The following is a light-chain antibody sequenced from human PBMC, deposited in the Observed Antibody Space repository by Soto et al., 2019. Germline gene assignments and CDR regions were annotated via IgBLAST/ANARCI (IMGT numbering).Light chain of an antibody. CDR2: NVS. CDR1: KSDVGAYNY. J-gene: IGLJ1*01. V-gene: IGLV2-14*01. Sequence: QSVLTQPASVSGSPGQSITISCTGTKSDVGAYNYVSWYQQHPGKAPRLIIYNVSDRPSGLFNRFSGPKSGITASLTISGLQAEDEADYYCSSYSPRSPFVFGTGTKLTVL. CDR3: SSYSPRSPFV.